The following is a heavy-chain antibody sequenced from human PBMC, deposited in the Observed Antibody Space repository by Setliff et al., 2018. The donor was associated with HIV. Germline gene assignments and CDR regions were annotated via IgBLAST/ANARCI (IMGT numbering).Heavy chain of an antibody. CDR2: MNPNSGNT. Sequence: ASVKVSCKASGYTFSSYDINWVRQATGQGLEWMGWMNPNSGNTGYAQKFQGRVTMTRNTSISTAYMELSSLRSEDTAVYYCARDRLRGAADAFDIWGQGTMVTVSS. V-gene: IGHV1-8*02. CDR1: GYTFSSYD. D-gene: IGHD1-26*01. CDR3: ARDRLRGAADAFDI. J-gene: IGHJ3*02.